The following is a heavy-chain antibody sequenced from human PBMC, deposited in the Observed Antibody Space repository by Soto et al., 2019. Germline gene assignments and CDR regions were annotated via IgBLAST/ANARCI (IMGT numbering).Heavy chain of an antibody. Sequence: PGGSLRLSCAASGFTFSSYSMNWVRQAPGKGLEWVSSISSSSSYIYYADSVKGRFTISRDNAKNSLYLQMNSLRAEDTAVYYCARDSAPPSRVEYSSSWVRFDWFDPWGQGTLVAVPS. J-gene: IGHJ5*02. D-gene: IGHD6-13*01. V-gene: IGHV3-21*01. CDR2: ISSSSSYI. CDR3: ARDSAPPSRVEYSSSWVRFDWFDP. CDR1: GFTFSSYS.